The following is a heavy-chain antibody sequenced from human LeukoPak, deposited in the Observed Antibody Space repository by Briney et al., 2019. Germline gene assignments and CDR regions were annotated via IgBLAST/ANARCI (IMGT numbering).Heavy chain of an antibody. Sequence: ASVKVSRKTSGYTFSNYDINWVRQATGQGPEWMGWMNPNSANTGYALQFQGRVTMTRDTSISTAYMELSSLRSDDTAVYYCARAIRHQLLSDYWGQGTLVTVSS. J-gene: IGHJ4*02. D-gene: IGHD2-2*01. CDR2: MNPNSANT. CDR3: ARAIRHQLLSDY. CDR1: GYTFSNYD. V-gene: IGHV1-8*01.